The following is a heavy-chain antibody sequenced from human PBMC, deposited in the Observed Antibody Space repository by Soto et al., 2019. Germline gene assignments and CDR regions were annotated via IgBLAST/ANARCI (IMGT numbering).Heavy chain of an antibody. J-gene: IGHJ6*02. CDR2: IIPISETT. D-gene: IGHD2-2*01. CDR1: GGTFSSYA. CDR3: ARSQGSSTSLEIYYYYYYGIDV. Sequence: QVQLVQSGAEVKKPGSSVKVSCKASGGTFSSYAISWVRQAPGQGLEWMGGIIPISETTNYAQKVQGRVTITAVKSKSTAYMELSSLRSEDTAVYYCARSQGSSTSLEIYYYYYYGIDVWGQGTTVTVSS. V-gene: IGHV1-69*06.